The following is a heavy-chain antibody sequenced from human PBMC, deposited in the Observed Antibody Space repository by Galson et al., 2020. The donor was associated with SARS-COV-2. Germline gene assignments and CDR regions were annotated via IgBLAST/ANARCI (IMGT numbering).Heavy chain of an antibody. J-gene: IGHJ6*02. CDR1: GFSLSTSGVG. V-gene: IGHV2-5*02. D-gene: IGHD3-10*01. Sequence: KMSGPTLLKPTQTLTLTCTFSGFSLSTSGVGVGWIRQPPGKALEWLALIYLDDDKRYSPSLKSRLTITKDTSKNQVVLTMTNMDPVDTATYYCAHRPGFGLGSYWDVWGQGTTVTVSS. CDR2: IYLDDDK. CDR3: AHRPGFGLGSYWDV.